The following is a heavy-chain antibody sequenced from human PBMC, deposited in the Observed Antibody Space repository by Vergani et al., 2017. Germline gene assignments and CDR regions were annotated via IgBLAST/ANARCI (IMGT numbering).Heavy chain of an antibody. D-gene: IGHD3-22*01. Sequence: QVQLVQSGAEVKKPGSSVKVSCKASGGTFSSYTISWVRQAPGQGLEWMGRIIPIFGTSYAQKFQGRVTILADESTSTAYMELSSLRSEDTAVYYCARSSGYYSYYFDFWGQGTLVTVSS. V-gene: IGHV1-69*02. CDR3: ARSSGYYSYYFDF. J-gene: IGHJ4*02. CDR1: GGTFSSYT. CDR2: IIPIFGT.